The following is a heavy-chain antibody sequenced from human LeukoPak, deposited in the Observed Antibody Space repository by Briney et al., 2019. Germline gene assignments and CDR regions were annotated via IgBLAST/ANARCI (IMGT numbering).Heavy chain of an antibody. CDR3: ATYSNYGFDY. CDR2: ISYDGSNK. CDR1: GFTFSSYG. Sequence: PGGSLRLSCAASGFTFSSYGMHWVRQAPGKGLEWVAVISYDGSNKYYADSVKGRFTISRDNSKNTLYLQMNSLRAEDTAVYYCATYSNYGFDYWGQGTLVTVSS. D-gene: IGHD4-11*01. J-gene: IGHJ4*02. V-gene: IGHV3-30*03.